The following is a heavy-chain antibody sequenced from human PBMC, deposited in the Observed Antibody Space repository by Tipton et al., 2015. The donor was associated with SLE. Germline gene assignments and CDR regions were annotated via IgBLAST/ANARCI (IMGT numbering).Heavy chain of an antibody. D-gene: IGHD6-6*01. CDR3: ARNLRQLVPNSQNY. V-gene: IGHV4-4*02. J-gene: IGHJ4*02. CDR1: GGSISSSNW. Sequence: TLSLTCAVSGGSISSSNWWSWVRQPPGKGLEWIGEINHSGSTNYNPSLKSRVTISVDTSKNQFSLKLSSVTAADTAVYYCARNLRQLVPNSQNYWGQGTLVTVSS. CDR2: INHSGST.